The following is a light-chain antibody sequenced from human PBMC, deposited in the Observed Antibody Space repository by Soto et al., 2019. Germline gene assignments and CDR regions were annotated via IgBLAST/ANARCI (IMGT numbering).Light chain of an antibody. CDR2: GNS. Sequence: QSVLTQPPSVSGAPGQRVTISCSGSSSNIGAGYDVHWYQQLPGTAPKLLIYGNSNRPSGVPDRFSGSKSGTSASLAITGLQAEDEADYYCQSYDCSLSGRVFGKGTKLTVL. CDR3: QSYDCSLSGRV. V-gene: IGLV1-40*01. J-gene: IGLJ1*01. CDR1: SSNIGAGYD.